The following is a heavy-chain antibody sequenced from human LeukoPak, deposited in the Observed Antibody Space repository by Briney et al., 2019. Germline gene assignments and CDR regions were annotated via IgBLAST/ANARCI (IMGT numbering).Heavy chain of an antibody. CDR3: ARGRAGQLLFDY. Sequence: SVKVSCKASGGTFSSYAISWVRQAPGQGLEWMGGIIPIFGTANYAQKFQGRVTIAADESTSTAYMELSSLRSEDTAVYYCARGRAGQLLFDYWGQGTLVTVSS. CDR2: IIPIFGTA. J-gene: IGHJ4*02. V-gene: IGHV1-69*01. D-gene: IGHD2-2*01. CDR1: GGTFSSYA.